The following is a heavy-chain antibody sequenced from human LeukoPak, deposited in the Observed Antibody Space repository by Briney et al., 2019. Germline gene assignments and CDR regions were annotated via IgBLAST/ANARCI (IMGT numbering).Heavy chain of an antibody. CDR3: ARITYYDILTGIHDAFDI. J-gene: IGHJ3*02. D-gene: IGHD3-9*01. CDR1: GYSFTSYW. CDR2: IYPGDSDT. V-gene: IGHV5-51*01. Sequence: GESLKISCKGSGYSFTSYWIGWVRQMLGKGLEWMGIIYPGDSDTRYSPSFQGQVTISADKSISTAYLQWSSLKASDTAMYYCARITYYDILTGIHDAFDIWGQGTMVTVSS.